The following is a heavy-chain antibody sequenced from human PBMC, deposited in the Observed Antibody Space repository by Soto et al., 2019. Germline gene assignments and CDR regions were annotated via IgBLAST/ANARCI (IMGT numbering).Heavy chain of an antibody. Sequence: SETLSRTCSVSGGSISSGSYYWGWIRQTPGRGLEWIASMYHGGTTYSNPSLKRRVTISVDTSKHQFSLRLPSVTAADAAVYFCSRRGGRAEATNWFDPWGQGTLVTVSS. CDR2: MYHGGTT. J-gene: IGHJ5*02. CDR3: SRRGGRAEATNWFDP. CDR1: GGSISSGSYY. D-gene: IGHD1-26*01. V-gene: IGHV4-39*01.